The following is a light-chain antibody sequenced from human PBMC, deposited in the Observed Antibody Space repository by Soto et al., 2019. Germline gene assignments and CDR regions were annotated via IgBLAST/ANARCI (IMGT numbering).Light chain of an antibody. CDR3: MQALQTPLT. J-gene: IGKJ4*01. V-gene: IGKV2-28*01. Sequence: IVMTQSPLSLPVTPGEPASISCRSSQSLLHSNGYNYLDWYLQKPGQSPQLLIYLGSNRAAGVPARFSGSGSGTDFTLNISRVEAEDFGVYYCMQALQTPLTFGGGTKVEIK. CDR1: QSLLHSNGYNY. CDR2: LGS.